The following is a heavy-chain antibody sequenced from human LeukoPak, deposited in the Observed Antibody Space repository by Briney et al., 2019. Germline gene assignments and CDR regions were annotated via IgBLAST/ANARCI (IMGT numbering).Heavy chain of an antibody. V-gene: IGHV1-18*01. D-gene: IGHD5-24*01. CDR1: GYSFTTYG. CDR2: ISANNNNT. J-gene: IGHJ4*02. Sequence: WASVKVSCKASGYSFTTYGISWVRQAPGQGLEWMGWISANNNNTDNVQKLQGRVTMTTDTSASTAYMELSSLRSEDTAVYYCARNAEMATIAQTLDYWGQGTLVTVSS. CDR3: ARNAEMATIAQTLDY.